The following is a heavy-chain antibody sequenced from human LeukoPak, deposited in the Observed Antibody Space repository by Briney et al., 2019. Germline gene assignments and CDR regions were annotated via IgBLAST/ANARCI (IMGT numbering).Heavy chain of an antibody. CDR3: AKDQGSQIAAAGPDAFDI. D-gene: IGHD6-13*01. Sequence: PGGSLRLSCAASGFTFSSYAMSWVRQAPGKGLEWVSAISGSGGSTYYADSVKGRFTISRDNSKNTLYLQMNSLRAEDTAVYYCAKDQGSQIAAAGPDAFDIWGQGTMVTVSS. CDR2: ISGSGGST. V-gene: IGHV3-23*01. CDR1: GFTFSSYA. J-gene: IGHJ3*02.